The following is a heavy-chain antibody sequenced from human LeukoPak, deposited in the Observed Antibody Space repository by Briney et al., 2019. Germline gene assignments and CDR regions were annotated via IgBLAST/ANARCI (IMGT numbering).Heavy chain of an antibody. D-gene: IGHD3-10*01. CDR3: AKDLGRFGELLNFDY. V-gene: IGHV3-23*01. Sequence: SGGSLRLSCAASGFTFSSYAMSWVRQAPGKGLEWVSAISGSGGSTYYADSVKGRFTISRDNSKNTLYLQMNSLRAEGTAVYYCAKDLGRFGELLNFDYWGQGTLVTVSS. CDR1: GFTFSSYA. CDR2: ISGSGGST. J-gene: IGHJ4*02.